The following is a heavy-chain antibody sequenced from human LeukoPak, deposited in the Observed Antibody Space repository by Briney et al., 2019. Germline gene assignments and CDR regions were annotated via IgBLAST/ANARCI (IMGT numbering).Heavy chain of an antibody. J-gene: IGHJ4*02. CDR2: ISNDGSSS. CDR1: GFTFSNSW. D-gene: IGHD1-1*01. V-gene: IGHV3-74*01. CDR3: ARMATAFDY. Sequence: GGSLRLSYAASGFTFSNSWMHWVRQVPGKGLVWVSRISNDGSSSIYADSVKGRFTISRDNAKNTLYLQMNSLRAEDTAVYFCARMATAFDYWGQGTLVTVSS.